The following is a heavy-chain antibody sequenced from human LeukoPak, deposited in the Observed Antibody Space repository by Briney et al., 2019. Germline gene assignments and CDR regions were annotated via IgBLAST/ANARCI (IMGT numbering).Heavy chain of an antibody. V-gene: IGHV4-59*01. CDR3: ARGGHRGYSYGFDY. Sequence: PSETQSLTCTVSGGSISSYYWSWIRQPPGKGLEWIGYIYYSGSTNYNPSLKSRVTISVDTSKNQFSLKLSSVTAADTAVYYCARGGHRGYSYGFDYWGQGTLVTVSS. J-gene: IGHJ4*02. D-gene: IGHD5-18*01. CDR1: GGSISSYY. CDR2: IYYSGST.